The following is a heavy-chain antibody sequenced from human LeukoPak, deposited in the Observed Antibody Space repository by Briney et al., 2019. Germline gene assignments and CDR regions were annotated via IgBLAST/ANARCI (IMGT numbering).Heavy chain of an antibody. Sequence: ASVKVSCKASGYTFSNYDINRVRLAAGQGLEWMGWMNPKSGNTGYEQKFQGRVTMTRDTSTSTAYMELSSLRSEDTAVYYCTTEPPSGWYGDFEYWGQGTLVTVSS. CDR1: GYTFSNYD. J-gene: IGHJ4*02. V-gene: IGHV1-8*01. D-gene: IGHD6-19*01. CDR3: TTEPPSGWYGDFEY. CDR2: MNPKSGNT.